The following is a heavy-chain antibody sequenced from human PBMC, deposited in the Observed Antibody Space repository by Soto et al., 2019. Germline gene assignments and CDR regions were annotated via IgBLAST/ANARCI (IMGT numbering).Heavy chain of an antibody. D-gene: IGHD2-15*01. CDR2: IWYDGSNK. V-gene: IGHV3-33*01. Sequence: QVQLVESGGGVVQPGRSLRLSCAASGFTFSSYGMHWVRQAPGKGLEWVAVIWYDGSNKYYADSVKGRFTISRDNSKKXLXLXMNSLRAEDTAVYYCARDGDIVVVVAATGHYYGMDVWGQGTTVTVSS. CDR1: GFTFSSYG. CDR3: ARDGDIVVVVAATGHYYGMDV. J-gene: IGHJ6*02.